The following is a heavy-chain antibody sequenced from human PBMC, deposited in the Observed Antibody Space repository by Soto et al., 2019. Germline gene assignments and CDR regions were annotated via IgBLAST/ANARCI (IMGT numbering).Heavy chain of an antibody. J-gene: IGHJ4*02. CDR2: INAGNGNT. D-gene: IGHD5-12*01. V-gene: IGHV1-3*01. CDR3: ARVWWLPDPYFYY. Sequence: VASVKVSCKASGYTFTSYAMHWVRQAPGQRLEWMGWINAGNGNTKYSQKFQGRVTITRDTSASTAYMELSSLRSEDAAVYYCARVWWLPDPYFYYWGQGTLVTVSS. CDR1: GYTFTSYA.